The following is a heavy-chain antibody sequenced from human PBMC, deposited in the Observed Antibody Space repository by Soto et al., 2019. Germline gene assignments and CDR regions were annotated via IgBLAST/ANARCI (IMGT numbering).Heavy chain of an antibody. V-gene: IGHV1-69*13. CDR2: IIPIFGTA. Sequence: SVKVSFKASGGTFSSYAISWLRQAPGQGLEWMGGIIPIFGTANYAQKFQGRVTITADESTSTAYMELSSLRSEGTAVYYCAREQSGHFDYWGQGTLVTVSS. D-gene: IGHD6-19*01. CDR1: GGTFSSYA. CDR3: AREQSGHFDY. J-gene: IGHJ4*02.